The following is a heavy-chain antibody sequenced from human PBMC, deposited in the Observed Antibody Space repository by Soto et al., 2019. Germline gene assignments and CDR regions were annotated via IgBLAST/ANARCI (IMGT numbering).Heavy chain of an antibody. D-gene: IGHD2-21*01. Sequence: QPGGSLRLSCAASGFAFSGYSMQWVRQFPGKGLEWVAVIKHDGSQKYHADSVKGRFTISRDNSKNTLYLQMNSLRPEDTAVYHGARIGYGYSYSGGVASWGQETLVTGS. CDR1: GFAFSGYS. CDR3: ARIGYGYSYSGGVAS. V-gene: IGHV3-30-3*01. CDR2: IKHDGSQK. J-gene: IGHJ4*02.